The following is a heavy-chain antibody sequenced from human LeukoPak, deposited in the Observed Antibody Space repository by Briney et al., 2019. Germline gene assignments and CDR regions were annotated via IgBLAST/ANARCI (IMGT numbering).Heavy chain of an antibody. Sequence: GGSLRLSCGASGFYFSGYSMNWVRQAPGKGLGWVASINSGSTYMYYGDSVKGRFTISRDNAKNSLHLQMDSLRVEDTAVYFCARVEATTGRNYHYYYMDVWGKGTTVTVSS. CDR3: ARVEATTGRNYHYYYMDV. CDR2: INSGSTYM. D-gene: IGHD1-1*01. CDR1: GFYFSGYS. J-gene: IGHJ6*03. V-gene: IGHV3-21*01.